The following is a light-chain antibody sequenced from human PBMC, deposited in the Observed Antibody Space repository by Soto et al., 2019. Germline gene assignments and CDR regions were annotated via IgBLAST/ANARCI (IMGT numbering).Light chain of an antibody. Sequence: EIVMTQSPATLSVSPGERATLSCMASQSVSSNLAWYQQKPGQAPRLLIYGASTRATGIPARFSGSGSGTEFTLTISSLQSEDFAVYYCQQYNNWPPACTFGQGTKLEIK. V-gene: IGKV3-15*01. CDR3: QQYNNWPPACT. CDR1: QSVSSN. J-gene: IGKJ2*02. CDR2: GAS.